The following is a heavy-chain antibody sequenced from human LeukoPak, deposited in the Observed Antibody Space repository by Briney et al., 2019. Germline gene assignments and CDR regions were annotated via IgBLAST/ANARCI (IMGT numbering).Heavy chain of an antibody. CDR3: ARRIAAAGTGPFFY. CDR1: GGTFSSYA. D-gene: IGHD6-13*01. CDR2: IIPIFGTA. J-gene: IGHJ4*02. Sequence: SVKVSCKASGGTFSSYAISWVRQAPGQGLEWMGWIIPIFGTANYAQKFQGRVTITADESTSTAYMELSSLRSEDTAVYYCARRIAAAGTGPFFYWGQGTLVTVSS. V-gene: IGHV1-69*13.